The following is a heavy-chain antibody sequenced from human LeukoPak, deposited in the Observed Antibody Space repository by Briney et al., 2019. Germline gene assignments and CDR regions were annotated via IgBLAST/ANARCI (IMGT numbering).Heavy chain of an antibody. CDR1: GITFPNYG. D-gene: IGHD3-22*01. J-gene: IGHJ4*02. V-gene: IGHV3-23*01. CDR2: ISGSGDST. Sequence: PGGSLRLSCAASGITFPNYGMSWVRQAPGKGLEWVSAISGSGDSTYYADSVKGRFTISRDNSKNMLYLQITGLRAEDTAVYYCATSSGYYGYAFEYWGQGTLVTVST. CDR3: ATSSGYYGYAFEY.